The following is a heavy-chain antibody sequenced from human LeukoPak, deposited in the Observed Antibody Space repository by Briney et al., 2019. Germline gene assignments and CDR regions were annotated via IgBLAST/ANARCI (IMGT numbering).Heavy chain of an antibody. V-gene: IGHV3-53*01. D-gene: IGHD6-19*01. Sequence: PGGSLRLSCAASGFTVSSNYMSWVRQAPGKGLEWVSVIYSGGSTYYPDSVKGRFTISRDNSKNTLYLQMNSLRAEDTAVYYCAREVAGPYFDYWGQGTLVTVSS. J-gene: IGHJ4*02. CDR1: GFTVSSNY. CDR2: IYSGGST. CDR3: AREVAGPYFDY.